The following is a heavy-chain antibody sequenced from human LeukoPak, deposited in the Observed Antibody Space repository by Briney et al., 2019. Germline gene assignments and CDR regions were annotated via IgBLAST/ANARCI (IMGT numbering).Heavy chain of an antibody. V-gene: IGHV4-59*01. J-gene: IGHJ3*02. D-gene: IGHD1-1*01. CDR1: GGSISSYY. Sequence: PSETLSLTCTVSGGSISSYYWSWIRQPPGKGLEWIGYIYYSGSTNYNPSLKSRVTISVDTSKNQFSLKLSSVTAADTAVYYCARGLPTSDAFDIWGQGTMVTVSS. CDR2: IYYSGST. CDR3: ARGLPTSDAFDI.